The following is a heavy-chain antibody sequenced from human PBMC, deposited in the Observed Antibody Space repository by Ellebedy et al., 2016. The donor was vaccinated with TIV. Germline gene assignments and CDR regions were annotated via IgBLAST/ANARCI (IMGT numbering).Heavy chain of an antibody. D-gene: IGHD1-1*01. CDR1: GFTFSHAW. Sequence: LSLTCAASGFTFSHAWMSWVRQAPGKGLEWVGRIKSKTDGGTTDYAAPVKGRFTISRDDSKNTLYLQMNSLKTEDTAVYYCTTVLEGVYYYDGMDVWGQGTTVTVSS. CDR2: IKSKTDGGTT. CDR3: TTVLEGVYYYDGMDV. J-gene: IGHJ6*02. V-gene: IGHV3-15*01.